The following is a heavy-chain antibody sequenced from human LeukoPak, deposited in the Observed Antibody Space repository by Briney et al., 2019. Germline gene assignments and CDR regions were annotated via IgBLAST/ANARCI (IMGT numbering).Heavy chain of an antibody. D-gene: IGHD3-22*01. Sequence: SETLSLTCTVSGGSISSSSYYWGWIRQPPGKGLEWIGSIYYSGSTYYNPSLKSRVTISVDTSKNQFSLKLSSVTAADTAVYYCARCYYESSGYCPLDFWGQGTLVTVSS. V-gene: IGHV4-39*07. CDR1: GGSISSSSYY. CDR3: ARCYYESSGYCPLDF. J-gene: IGHJ4*02. CDR2: IYYSGST.